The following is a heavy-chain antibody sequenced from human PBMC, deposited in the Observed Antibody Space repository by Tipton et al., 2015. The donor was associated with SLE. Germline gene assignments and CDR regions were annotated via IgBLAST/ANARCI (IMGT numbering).Heavy chain of an antibody. CDR1: XFTXXSYX. V-gene: IGHV3-23*01. J-gene: IGHJ2*01. D-gene: IGHD2/OR15-2a*01. Sequence: SLRLSCAASXFTXXSYXXXWVRQXXXKGLEWVSAISGSGGSTYYPDSXKGRFTISRNNSKNTLYLQMNSLRAEDTAVYYGAXXXIAXXXXXY. CDR2: ISGSGGST. CDR3: AXXXIAXXXXXY.